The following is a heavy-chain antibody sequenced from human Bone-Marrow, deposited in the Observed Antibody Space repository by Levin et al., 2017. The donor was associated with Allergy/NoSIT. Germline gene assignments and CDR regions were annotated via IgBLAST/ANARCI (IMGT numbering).Heavy chain of an antibody. D-gene: IGHD3-16*02. CDR2: IYYSGST. CDR1: GASISTTNHY. Sequence: SETLSLTCTVSGASISTTNHYWGWVRQPPGKGLEWIGSIYYSGSTYYNPSLKSRVTISVDTSQNQFSLELSSVTAADTAIYYCSKCLGELSLKEYNWFDPWGQGILVTVSS. CDR3: SKCLGELSLKEYNWFDP. J-gene: IGHJ5*02. V-gene: IGHV4-39*01.